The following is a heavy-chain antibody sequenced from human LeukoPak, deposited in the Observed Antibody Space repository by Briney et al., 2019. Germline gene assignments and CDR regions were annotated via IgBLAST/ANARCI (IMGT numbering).Heavy chain of an antibody. V-gene: IGHV3-48*03. D-gene: IGHD2-15*01. CDR1: GFTFSSYA. Sequence: GGSLRLSCAASGFTFSSYAMSWVRQAPGKGLEWVSYISSSGSTIYYADSVKGRFTISRDNAKNSLYLQMNSLRAEDTAVYYCAREREGHDCSGGSCPSFDYWGQGTLVTVSS. CDR2: ISSSGSTI. J-gene: IGHJ4*02. CDR3: AREREGHDCSGGSCPSFDY.